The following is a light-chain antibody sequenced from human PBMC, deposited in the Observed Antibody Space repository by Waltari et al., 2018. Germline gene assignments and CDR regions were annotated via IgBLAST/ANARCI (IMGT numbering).Light chain of an antibody. Sequence: QSVLTQPPSVSGTPGQRLTISCSGTPSNIGRHSVHWHQQLPGTAPKLLIYRNYQRPSGVPTRFSGSRSGTSASLAISGLQSEDEADYYCATWDDTLSGPRVFGGGTRLTVL. CDR3: ATWDDTLSGPRV. J-gene: IGLJ3*02. CDR1: PSNIGRHS. V-gene: IGLV1-47*01. CDR2: RNY.